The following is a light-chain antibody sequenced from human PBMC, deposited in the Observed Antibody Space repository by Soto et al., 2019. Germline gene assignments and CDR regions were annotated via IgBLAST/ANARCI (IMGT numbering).Light chain of an antibody. V-gene: IGKV3-20*01. CDR2: DAS. Sequence: EIVLTQSPGTLSLSPGERGTLPCRARQSVSYYLAWYQQKPGQAPRILIYDASSRATGVQDRFSGSGSGTEFTLTIRRLEPEDFAVYYCKQYGSSGTFGQGTKVDIK. CDR3: KQYGSSGT. CDR1: QSVSYY. J-gene: IGKJ1*01.